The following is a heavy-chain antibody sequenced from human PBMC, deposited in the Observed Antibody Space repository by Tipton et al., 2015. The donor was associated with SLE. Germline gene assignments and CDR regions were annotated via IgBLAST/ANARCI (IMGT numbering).Heavy chain of an antibody. CDR3: ARDHYGYNHGIDY. CDR2: INHRGST. Sequence: TLYLTCTVYGGSFSGYYWSWIRQPPGKGLEWIGEINHRGSTNYNPSLKSRVTISVGTSKNRFSLNLSSVTAADTAVYYCARDHYGYNHGIDYWGQGALVTVSS. D-gene: IGHD5-24*01. J-gene: IGHJ4*02. V-gene: IGHV4-34*01. CDR1: GGSFSGYY.